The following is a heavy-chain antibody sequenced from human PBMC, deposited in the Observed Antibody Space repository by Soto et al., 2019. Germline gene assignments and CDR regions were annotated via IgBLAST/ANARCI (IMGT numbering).Heavy chain of an antibody. J-gene: IGHJ4*02. CDR1: GFTFSNYG. V-gene: IGHV3-30*18. CDR2: ISKEGSEE. Sequence: GGSLRLSCAVSGFTFSNYGMHWVRQAPGKGLEWVAVISKEGSEEYYADSVKGRFTISRDNSRNTLYLQVNSLRTEDTAVYYCAKETHSSGYVTYFDHWGQGTLVTVSS. D-gene: IGHD3-22*01. CDR3: AKETHSSGYVTYFDH.